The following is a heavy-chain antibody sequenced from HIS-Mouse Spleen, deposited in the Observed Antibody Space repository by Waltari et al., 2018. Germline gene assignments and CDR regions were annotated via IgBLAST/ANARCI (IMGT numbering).Heavy chain of an antibody. CDR2: INHSGST. V-gene: IGHV4-34*01. CDR1: GGSFSGYY. CDR3: ARVASWIFGVVTYFNWFDP. J-gene: IGHJ5*02. Sequence: QVQLQQWGAGLLKPSETLSLTCAVYGGSFSGYYWSWIRQPPGKGLEWIGEINHSGSTNYNPSLKSRVTISVDTSKNQFSLKLSSVTAADTAVYYCARVASWIFGVVTYFNWFDPWGQGTLVTVSS. D-gene: IGHD3-3*01.